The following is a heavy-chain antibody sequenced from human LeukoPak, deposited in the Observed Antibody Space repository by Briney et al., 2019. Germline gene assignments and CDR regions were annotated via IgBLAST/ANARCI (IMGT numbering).Heavy chain of an antibody. V-gene: IGHV3-20*04. CDR2: INWNGGST. CDR3: ARDLYSGSYPYYFDY. D-gene: IGHD3-10*01. Sequence: GGSLRLSCAASGFNFDDYAMSWVRHDPGKGLEWVSTINWNGGSTGYADSVKGRFTISRDNAKNSLYLQMNSLRAEDTALYYCARDLYSGSYPYYFDYWGQGTLVTVSS. J-gene: IGHJ4*02. CDR1: GFNFDDYA.